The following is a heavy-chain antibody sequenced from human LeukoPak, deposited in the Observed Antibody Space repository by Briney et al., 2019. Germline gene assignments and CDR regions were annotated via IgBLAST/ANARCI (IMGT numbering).Heavy chain of an antibody. J-gene: IGHJ5*02. Sequence: GGSLRLSCAASGFTFSKCGMHWVRQAPGKGLEWVAFIRNDGSDKYYADSVNGRFTIARDNSKNTLFLQMNSLRPEDTAIYYCAKDLEYSSSFNWFDPWGQGNLVTVSS. CDR1: GFTFSKCG. CDR3: AKDLEYSSSFNWFDP. CDR2: IRNDGSDK. V-gene: IGHV3-30*02. D-gene: IGHD6-6*01.